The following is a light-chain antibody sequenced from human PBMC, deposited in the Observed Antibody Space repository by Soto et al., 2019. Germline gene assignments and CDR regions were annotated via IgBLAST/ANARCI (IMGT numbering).Light chain of an antibody. V-gene: IGKV1-5*01. CDR3: QQYTGT. J-gene: IGKJ1*01. CDR2: DAS. Sequence: DIQMTQSPSTLSASVGDRVTITCRASESISTWLAWYQKKPGRAPKLLIYDASNLESGVPSRFSGSSSGTEFILTIDSVQHDDFATYYCQQYTGTFGQGTRVDIK. CDR1: ESISTW.